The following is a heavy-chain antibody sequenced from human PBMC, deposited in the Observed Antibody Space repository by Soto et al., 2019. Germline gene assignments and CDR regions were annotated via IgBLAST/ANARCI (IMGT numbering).Heavy chain of an antibody. V-gene: IGHV3-30-3*01. D-gene: IGHD1-26*01. Sequence: QVQLVESGGGVVQPGRSLRLSCAASGFTFSSYAMHWVRQAPGKGLEWVAVISYDGSNKYYADSVKGRFTISRDNSKNTLYLQMNSLSAEDTAVYYCARGMRVGATGARLYFPYSGMDVWGQGTTVTVSS. CDR2: ISYDGSNK. J-gene: IGHJ6*02. CDR3: ARGMRVGATGARLYFPYSGMDV. CDR1: GFTFSSYA.